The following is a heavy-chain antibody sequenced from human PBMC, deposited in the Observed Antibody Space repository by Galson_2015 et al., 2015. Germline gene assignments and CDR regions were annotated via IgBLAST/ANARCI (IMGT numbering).Heavy chain of an antibody. CDR3: AKDYYYDSSGYYYYYYYGMDV. CDR1: GFTFSSYG. Sequence: SLRLSCAASGFTFSSYGMHWVRQAPGKGLEWVAVISYDGSNKYYADSVKGRFTISRDNSKNTLYLQMNSLRAEDTAVYYCAKDYYYDSSGYYYYYYYGMDVWGQGTTVTVSS. V-gene: IGHV3-30*18. CDR2: ISYDGSNK. J-gene: IGHJ6*02. D-gene: IGHD3-22*01.